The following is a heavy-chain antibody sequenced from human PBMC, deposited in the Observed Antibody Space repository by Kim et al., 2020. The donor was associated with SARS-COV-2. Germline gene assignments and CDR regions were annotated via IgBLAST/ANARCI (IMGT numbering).Heavy chain of an antibody. J-gene: IGHJ6*02. Sequence: GGSLRLSCAASGFTFSSYGMHWVRQAPGKGLEWVAVIWYDGSNKYYADSVKGRFTISRDNSKNTLYLQMNSLRAEDTAVYYCARDAYTAMGHYYYYGMDVWGQGTTVTVSS. V-gene: IGHV3-33*01. CDR2: IWYDGSNK. CDR1: GFTFSSYG. CDR3: ARDAYTAMGHYYYYGMDV. D-gene: IGHD5-18*01.